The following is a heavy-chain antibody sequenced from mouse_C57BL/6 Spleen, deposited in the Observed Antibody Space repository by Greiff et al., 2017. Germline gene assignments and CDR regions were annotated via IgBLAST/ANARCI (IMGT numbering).Heavy chain of an antibody. J-gene: IGHJ4*01. CDR2: IYPRSGST. Sequence: VKLVESGAELARPGASVKLSCKASGYTFTSYGISWVKQRTGQGLEWIGEIYPRSGSTYYNEKFKGKATLTADKSSSTAYMELRSLTSEDSAVXFCATGYDPYDAMDYWGQGTSLTVSS. V-gene: IGHV1-81*01. CDR3: ATGYDPYDAMDY. CDR1: GYTFTSYG. D-gene: IGHD2-2*01.